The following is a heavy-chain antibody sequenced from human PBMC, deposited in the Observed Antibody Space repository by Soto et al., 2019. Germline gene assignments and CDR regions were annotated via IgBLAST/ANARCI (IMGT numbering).Heavy chain of an antibody. D-gene: IGHD5-12*01. V-gene: IGHV3-74*01. CDR3: ARGRGYSDSDSDY. CDR2: INSDGSTT. J-gene: IGHJ4*02. Sequence: EVQVVESGGGLVQPGGSLRLSCAASGFTFSGYWMHWVRQAPGKGLVWVLRINSDGSTTTYADSVKGRFTISRDNAKNTLFLQMNSLRVEDTAIYYCARGRGYSDSDSDYWGQGTLVTVSS. CDR1: GFTFSGYW.